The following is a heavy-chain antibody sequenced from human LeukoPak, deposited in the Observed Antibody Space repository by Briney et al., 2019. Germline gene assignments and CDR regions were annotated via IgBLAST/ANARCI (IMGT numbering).Heavy chain of an antibody. D-gene: IGHD6-19*01. J-gene: IGHJ2*01. CDR2: IESKTDGGTT. CDR3: ARDTCGCGSGWHLYWYFDL. CDR1: GFTFSNAW. V-gene: IGHV3-15*04. Sequence: GGSLRLSCAASGFTFSNAWMSWVRQAPGKGLEWVGRIESKTDGGTTDYAAPVKGRFTISRDNSKNTLYLQMDSLRAEDMAVYYCARDTCGCGSGWHLYWYFDLWGRGTLVTVSS.